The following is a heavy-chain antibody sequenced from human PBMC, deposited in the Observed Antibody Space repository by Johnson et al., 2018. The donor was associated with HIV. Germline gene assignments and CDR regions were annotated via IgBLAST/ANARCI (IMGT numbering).Heavy chain of an antibody. CDR3: AKDRRHSSWELLDDAFDI. V-gene: IGHV3-30*04. CDR1: GFTFSSYA. J-gene: IGHJ3*02. Sequence: QVQLVESGGGVVRPGGSLRLSCAASGFTFSSYAMHWVRQAPGKGLEWVAVISYDGSNKYYADSVKGRFTISRDNSKNTLYLQMNSLRAEDTAVYYCAKDRRHSSWELLDDAFDIWGQGTMVTVSS. D-gene: IGHD1-26*01. CDR2: ISYDGSNK.